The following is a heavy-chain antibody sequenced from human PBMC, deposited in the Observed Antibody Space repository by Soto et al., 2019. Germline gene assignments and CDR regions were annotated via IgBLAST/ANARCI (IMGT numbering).Heavy chain of an antibody. D-gene: IGHD6-6*01. V-gene: IGHV1-69*01. CDR2: IIPIFGTA. Sequence: QVQLVQSGAAVKKPGSSVKVSCKASGGTFSSYAISWVRQAPGQGLEWMGGIIPIFGTANYDQKFQGRVMITADESTSTVYMELSSLRAEDTSVYYCGRGLRQLVPYGYWGQGTRVTVSS. J-gene: IGHJ4*02. CDR3: GRGLRQLVPYGY. CDR1: GGTFSSYA.